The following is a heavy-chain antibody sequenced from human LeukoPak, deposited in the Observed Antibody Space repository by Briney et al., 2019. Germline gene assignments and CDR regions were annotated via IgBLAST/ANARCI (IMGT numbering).Heavy chain of an antibody. CDR2: FDPEDGET. J-gene: IGHJ4*02. CDR3: ATGVDTAMGVFDY. CDR1: GYILTELS. Sequence: ASVKVSCKVSGYILTELSMHWVRQAPGKGLEWMGGFDPEDGETIYAQKFQGRVTMTEDTSTDTAYMELSSLRSEDTAVYYCATGVDTAMGVFDYWGQGTLVTVSS. V-gene: IGHV1-24*01. D-gene: IGHD5-18*01.